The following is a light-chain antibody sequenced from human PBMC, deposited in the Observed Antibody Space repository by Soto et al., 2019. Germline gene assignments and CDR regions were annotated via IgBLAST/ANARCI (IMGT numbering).Light chain of an antibody. CDR2: GVS. CDR1: QSLTSSY. J-gene: IGKJ1*01. V-gene: IGKV3-20*01. CDR3: QHYGYPLWT. Sequence: EIVLTQSPGTLSLSPGETATLSCRASQSLTSSYLAWYQQRPGQAPSLLIYGVSSRATGIPDRFSDSGSGTDFTLTITRLEPEDFAVYYCQHYGYPLWTFGQGTKVEIK.